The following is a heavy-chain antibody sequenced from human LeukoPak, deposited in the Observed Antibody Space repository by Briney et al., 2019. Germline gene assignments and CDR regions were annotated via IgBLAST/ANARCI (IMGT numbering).Heavy chain of an antibody. V-gene: IGHV3-15*07. Sequence: TTGGSLRLSCAASGFTFNNAWMSWVRQAPGKGLEWVGHIKSKSDGGTPAHAAPVKGRFTISRDDSKNTLYLQMNSLKTEDTAMYFCTTGPFDYWGQGALVTVSS. CDR3: TTGPFDY. CDR1: GFTFNNAW. CDR2: IKSKSDGGTP. J-gene: IGHJ4*02.